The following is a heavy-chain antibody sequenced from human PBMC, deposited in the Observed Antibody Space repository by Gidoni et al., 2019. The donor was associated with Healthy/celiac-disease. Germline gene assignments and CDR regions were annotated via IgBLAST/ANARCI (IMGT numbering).Heavy chain of an antibody. CDR3: AKIRSRGYYYYGMDV. V-gene: IGHV3-30*18. J-gene: IGHJ6*02. CDR2: ISYDGRNK. CDR1: GFTFSSYG. Sequence: QVQLVESGGGVVQPGRSLRLPCAASGFTFSSYGMHWVRQAPGKGLEWVAVISYDGRNKYYADSVKGRFTISRDNSKNTLYLQMNSLRAEDTAVYYCAKIRSRGYYYYGMDVWGQGTTVTVSS. D-gene: IGHD3-3*01.